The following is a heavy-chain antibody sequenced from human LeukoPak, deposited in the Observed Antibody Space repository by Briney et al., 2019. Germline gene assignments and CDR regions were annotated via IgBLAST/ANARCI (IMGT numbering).Heavy chain of an antibody. J-gene: IGHJ1*01. V-gene: IGHV3-30*03. CDR2: ISYDGSNK. CDR3: AQNGIAVAPFQH. Sequence: PGGSLRLSCAASGFTFSSYGMHWVRQAPGKGLEWVAVISYDGSNKYYADSVKGRFTISRDNSKNTLYLQMNSLRAEDTAVYYCAQNGIAVAPFQHWGQGTLVTVSS. D-gene: IGHD6-19*01. CDR1: GFTFSSYG.